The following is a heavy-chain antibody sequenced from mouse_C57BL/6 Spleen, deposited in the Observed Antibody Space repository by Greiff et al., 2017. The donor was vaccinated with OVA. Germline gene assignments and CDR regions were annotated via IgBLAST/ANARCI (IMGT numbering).Heavy chain of an antibody. J-gene: IGHJ4*01. Sequence: QVQLQQSGAELVKPGASVKISCKASGYAFSSYWMNWVKQRPGKGLEWIGQIYPGDGDTNYNGKFKGKATLTADKSSSTAYMQLSSRTSEASAVYFGGRQVVAPYAMDYWGQGTSVTVSS. V-gene: IGHV1-80*01. CDR3: GRQVVAPYAMDY. CDR2: IYPGDGDT. CDR1: GYAFSSYW. D-gene: IGHD1-1*01.